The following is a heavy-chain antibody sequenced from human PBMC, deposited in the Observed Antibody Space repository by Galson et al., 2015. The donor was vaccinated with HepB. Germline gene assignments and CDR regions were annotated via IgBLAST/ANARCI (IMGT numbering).Heavy chain of an antibody. CDR1: GFTFSDYY. Sequence: SLRLSCAASGFTFSDYYMSWIRQAPGKGLEWVSYISSSSSYTNYADSVKGRFTISRDNAKNSLYLQMNSLRAEDTAVYYCARDPFDSSSWYGELDYWGQGTLVTVSS. J-gene: IGHJ4*02. CDR3: ARDPFDSSSWYGELDY. V-gene: IGHV3-11*06. D-gene: IGHD6-13*01. CDR2: ISSSSSYT.